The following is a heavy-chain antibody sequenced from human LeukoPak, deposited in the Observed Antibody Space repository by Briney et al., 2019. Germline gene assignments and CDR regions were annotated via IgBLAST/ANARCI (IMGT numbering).Heavy chain of an antibody. J-gene: IGHJ4*02. V-gene: IGHV4-34*01. Sequence: SETLSLTCAVYGGSFSGYYWSWIRQPPGKGLEWIAEINHSGSTNYNPSLKSRVTISVDTSKNQFSLKLSSVTAADTAVYYCARVLTTGSYRGYFDSWGQGTLVTVSS. CDR3: ARVLTTGSYRGYFDS. D-gene: IGHD3-10*01. CDR1: GGSFSGYY. CDR2: INHSGST.